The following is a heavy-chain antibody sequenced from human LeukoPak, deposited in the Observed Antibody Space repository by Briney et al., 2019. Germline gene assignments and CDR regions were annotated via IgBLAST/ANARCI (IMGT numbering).Heavy chain of an antibody. Sequence: GGSLRLSCAASGFTFSSYSMNWVRQAPGKGLVWVSSISSSSSYIYYADSVKGRFTISRDNAKNSLYLQMNSLRAEDTAVYYCARDVGSGYDPYYYGMDVWGQGTTVTVSS. J-gene: IGHJ6*02. CDR3: ARDVGSGYDPYYYGMDV. CDR1: GFTFSSYS. D-gene: IGHD5-12*01. V-gene: IGHV3-21*01. CDR2: ISSSSSYI.